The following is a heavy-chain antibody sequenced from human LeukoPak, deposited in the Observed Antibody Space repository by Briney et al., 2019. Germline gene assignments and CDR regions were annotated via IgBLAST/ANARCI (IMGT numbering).Heavy chain of an antibody. V-gene: IGHV1-69*13. CDR3: ATFRAHNYDFWSGYLDY. CDR1: GGTFSSYA. Sequence: SVKVSCKASGGTFSSYAISWVRQAPRQGLEWMGGIIPIFGTANYAQKFQGRVTITADESTSTAYMELSSLRSEDTAVYYCATFRAHNYDFWSGYLDYWGQGTLVTVSS. CDR2: IIPIFGTA. J-gene: IGHJ4*02. D-gene: IGHD3-3*01.